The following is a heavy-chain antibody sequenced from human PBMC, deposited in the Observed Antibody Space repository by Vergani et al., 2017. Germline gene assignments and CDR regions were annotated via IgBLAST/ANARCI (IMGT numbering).Heavy chain of an antibody. Sequence: QLQLQESGPGLVKPSETLSLTCTVSGGSISSSSYYWGWIRQPPGKGLEWIGRIYYSGSTYYNPSLKSRVTISVDTSKNQFSLKLSSVTAADTAVYYCARDHYGGNSAHFDYWGQGTLVTVSS. D-gene: IGHD4-23*01. V-gene: IGHV4-39*07. CDR1: GGSISSSSYY. CDR3: ARDHYGGNSAHFDY. J-gene: IGHJ4*02. CDR2: IYYSGST.